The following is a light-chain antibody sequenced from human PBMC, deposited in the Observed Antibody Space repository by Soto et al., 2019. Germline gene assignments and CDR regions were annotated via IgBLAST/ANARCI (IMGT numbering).Light chain of an antibody. CDR1: NSNIGSNS. V-gene: IGLV1-44*01. Sequence: QAVVTQPPSASGTPGQTVTITCSGSNSNIGSNSVNWFQHLPGAVPKLLIFSNNQRPSGVPDRFSGSKSGTSASLAISGLQTEDESDYYCSAWDDSLVVVFGGGTQLTVL. CDR2: SNN. J-gene: IGLJ2*01. CDR3: SAWDDSLVVV.